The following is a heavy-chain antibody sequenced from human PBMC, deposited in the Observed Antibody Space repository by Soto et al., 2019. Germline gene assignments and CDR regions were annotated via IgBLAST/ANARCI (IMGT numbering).Heavy chain of an antibody. CDR2: IYYSGST. J-gene: IGHJ2*01. D-gene: IGHD3-3*01. V-gene: IGHV4-30-4*01. CDR1: GGSISSGDYY. CDR3: ARCTYYDFWSGSDYWYFDL. Sequence: QVQLQESGPGLVKPSQTLSLTCTVSGGSISSGDYYWSWIRQPPGKGLEWIGYIYYSGSTYYNPSLMSRVTISVDTSKNQFSLKLSSVTAADTAVYYCARCTYYDFWSGSDYWYFDLWGRGTLVTVSS.